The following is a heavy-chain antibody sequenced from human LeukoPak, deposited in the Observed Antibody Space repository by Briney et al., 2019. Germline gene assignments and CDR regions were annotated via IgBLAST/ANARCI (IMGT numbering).Heavy chain of an antibody. V-gene: IGHV1-69*05. J-gene: IGHJ3*01. Sequence: SVKVSCKASGGTFIGYGINWVRQAPGQGLEWMGRVVPMSGTANYAQKFQGRVTITTDESTSTASLELTSLRSEDTAVYYCARDFYYDTSGCGLTWGQGTMVTVSS. D-gene: IGHD3-22*01. CDR3: ARDFYYDTSGCGLT. CDR1: GGTFIGYG. CDR2: VVPMSGTA.